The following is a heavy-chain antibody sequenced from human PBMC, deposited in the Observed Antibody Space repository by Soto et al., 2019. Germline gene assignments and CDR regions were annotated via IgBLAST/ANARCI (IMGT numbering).Heavy chain of an antibody. CDR1: GFTFSSYS. CDR3: ARDLKESSSWYGGWYFDL. Sequence: EVQLVESGGGLVKPGGSLRLSCAASGFTFSSYSMNWVRQAPGKGLEWVSSISSSSSYIYYADSVKGRFTISRDNAKNSLYLQMNSLRAEDTAVYYCARDLKESSSWYGGWYFDLWGRGTLVTVSS. CDR2: ISSSSSYI. D-gene: IGHD6-13*01. J-gene: IGHJ2*01. V-gene: IGHV3-21*01.